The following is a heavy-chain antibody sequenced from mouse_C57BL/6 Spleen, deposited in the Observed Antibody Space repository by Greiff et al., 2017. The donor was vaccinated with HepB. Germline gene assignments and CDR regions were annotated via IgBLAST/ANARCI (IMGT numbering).Heavy chain of an antibody. CDR2: INPGSGGT. D-gene: IGHD1-1*01. J-gene: IGHJ2*01. Sequence: VKLQESGAELVRPGTSVKVSCKASGYAFTNYLIEWVKQRPGQGLEWIGVINPGSGGTNYNEKFKGKATLTADKSSSTAYMQLSSLTSEDSAVYFCARSTFITTVRGDYWGQGTTLTVSS. CDR1: GYAFTNYL. V-gene: IGHV1-54*01. CDR3: ARSTFITTVRGDY.